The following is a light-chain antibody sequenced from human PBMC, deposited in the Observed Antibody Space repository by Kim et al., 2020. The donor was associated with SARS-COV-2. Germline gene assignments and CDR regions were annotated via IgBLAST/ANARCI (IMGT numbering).Light chain of an antibody. J-gene: IGKJ2*01. CDR3: QQYGNSPPYT. CDR1: QSVPTVY. V-gene: IGKV3-20*01. CDR2: SAS. Sequence: PGERATLSCRASQSVPTVYLAWHQQKPGQAPRLLIYSASKRVTGIPDRFSGSGSGTDFTLTISRLEPEDFAVYYCQQYGNSPPYTFGQGTKLEIK.